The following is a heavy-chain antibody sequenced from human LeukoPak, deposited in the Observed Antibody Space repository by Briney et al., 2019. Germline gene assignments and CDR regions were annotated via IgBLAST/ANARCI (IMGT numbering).Heavy chain of an antibody. J-gene: IGHJ4*02. CDR3: ARDRFRYCSGAYCSHFEF. V-gene: IGHV3-43*02. Sequence: GGSLRLSCAASGFTFDDYAMHWVCQAPGKGLEWVSLISGDGGSTYYADSVKGRFTISRDNSKNSLYLQMNSLRADDMAFYYCARDRFRYCSGAYCSHFEFWGQGTLVSVSS. CDR2: ISGDGGST. CDR1: GFTFDDYA. D-gene: IGHD2-15*01.